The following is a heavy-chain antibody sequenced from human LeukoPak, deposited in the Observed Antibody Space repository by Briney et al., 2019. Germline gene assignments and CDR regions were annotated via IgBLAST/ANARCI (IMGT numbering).Heavy chain of an antibody. J-gene: IGHJ4*02. CDR2: IRHDGSEK. D-gene: IGHD1-26*01. Sequence: GGSLRLSCSASGFTFCNFWMAWVRQAPGKGLEWVTNIRHDGSEKYCVDSVKGRFTISRDNAKNSLYLQMNSLRAEDTGVYYCAREGPMTRSGSYDYWGRGTLVTVSS. CDR1: GFTFCNFW. CDR3: AREGPMTRSGSYDY. V-gene: IGHV3-7*05.